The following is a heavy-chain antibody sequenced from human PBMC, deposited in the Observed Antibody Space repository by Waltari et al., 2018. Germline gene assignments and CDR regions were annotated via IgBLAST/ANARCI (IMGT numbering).Heavy chain of an antibody. V-gene: IGHV3-33*01. D-gene: IGHD2-21*02. CDR3: ARGGSIVVVTAMLAY. CDR2: IWYDGSNK. CDR1: GFTFSSHG. Sequence: QVQLVESGGGVVQPGRSLRLSCDASGFTFSSHGMHWVGQAPGKGLEWVAVIWYDGSNKYYADSVKGRFTISRDNSKNTLYLQMNSLRAEDTAVYYCARGGSIVVVTAMLAYWGQGTLVTVSS. J-gene: IGHJ4*02.